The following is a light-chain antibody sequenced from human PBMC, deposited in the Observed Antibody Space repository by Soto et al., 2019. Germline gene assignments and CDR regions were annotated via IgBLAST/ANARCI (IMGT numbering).Light chain of an antibody. CDR2: DAS. CDR3: QQYDNLPPRT. V-gene: IGKV1-33*01. Sequence: IQMTQSPSSLSASVGDRVTITCRASQGVRDDVGWYQQKPGKAPKLLIYDASNLETGVPSRFSGSGSGTDFTFTISSLQPEDIATYYCQQYDNLPPRTFGQGTKLEIK. CDR1: QGVRDD. J-gene: IGKJ2*01.